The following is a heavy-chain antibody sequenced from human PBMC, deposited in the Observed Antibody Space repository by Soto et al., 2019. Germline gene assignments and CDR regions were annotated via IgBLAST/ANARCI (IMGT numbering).Heavy chain of an antibody. D-gene: IGHD3-3*01. CDR3: AKWGEYDFWSGFIDY. J-gene: IGHJ4*02. CDR1: GFTFSSYG. Sequence: QVQLVESGGGVVQPGRSLRLSCAASGFTFSSYGMHWVRQAPGKGLEWVAVISYDGSNKYYADSVKGRFTISRDNSKNTLYLQMNSLRAEDTAVYYCAKWGEYDFWSGFIDYWGQGTLVTVSS. V-gene: IGHV3-30*18. CDR2: ISYDGSNK.